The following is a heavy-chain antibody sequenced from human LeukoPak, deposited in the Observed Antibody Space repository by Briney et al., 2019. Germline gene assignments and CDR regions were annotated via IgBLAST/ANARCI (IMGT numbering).Heavy chain of an antibody. CDR3: ARETYSITNWFDP. CDR2: IYYSGST. CDR1: GGSISSSSYY. V-gene: IGHV4-39*07. Sequence: SETLSLTCTVSGGSISSSSYYWGWIRQPPGKGLEWIGSIYYSGSTYYNPSLKSRVTISVDTSKNQFSLKLSSVTAADTAVYYCARETYSITNWFDPWGQGTLVTVSS. J-gene: IGHJ5*02. D-gene: IGHD6-13*01.